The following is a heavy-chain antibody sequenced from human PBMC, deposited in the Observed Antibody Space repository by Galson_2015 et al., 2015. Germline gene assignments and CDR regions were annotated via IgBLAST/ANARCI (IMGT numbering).Heavy chain of an antibody. CDR2: ISYDGSNK. CDR3: ARDRGLRFLEWLFSFVDY. V-gene: IGHV3-30-3*01. D-gene: IGHD3-3*01. Sequence: SLRLSCAASGFTFSSYAMHWVRQAPGKGLEWVAVISYDGSNKYYADSVKGRSTISRDNSKNTLYLQMNSLRAEDTAVYYCARDRGLRFLEWLFSFVDYWGQGTLVTVSS. J-gene: IGHJ4*02. CDR1: GFTFSSYA.